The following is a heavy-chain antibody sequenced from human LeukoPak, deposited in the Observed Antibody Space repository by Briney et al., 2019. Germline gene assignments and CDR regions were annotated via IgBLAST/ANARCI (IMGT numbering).Heavy chain of an antibody. CDR1: GFTFSSYW. D-gene: IGHD5-18*01. CDR3: ARDVIGYSYGPNWFDP. Sequence: PGGSLRLSCAAFGFTFSSYWMHWVRQAPGKGLVWVSRINSDGSSTSYADSVKGRFTISRDNAKNTLYLQMNSLRAEDTAVYYCARDVIGYSYGPNWFDPWGQGTLVTVSS. CDR2: INSDGSST. V-gene: IGHV3-74*01. J-gene: IGHJ5*02.